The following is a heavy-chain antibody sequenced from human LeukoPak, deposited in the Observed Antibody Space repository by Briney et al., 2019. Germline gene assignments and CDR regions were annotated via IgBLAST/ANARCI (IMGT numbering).Heavy chain of an antibody. J-gene: IGHJ4*02. V-gene: IGHV1-69*05. CDR3: ASSYSSSKAIDY. D-gene: IGHD6-6*01. Sequence: SVKVSCKASGGTFSSYAISWVRQAPGQGLEWMGGIIPIFGTANYAQKFQGRVTITTDESTSTAYMELSSLRSEDTAVYYCASSYSSSKAIDYWGQGTLVTVSS. CDR2: IIPIFGTA. CDR1: GGTFSSYA.